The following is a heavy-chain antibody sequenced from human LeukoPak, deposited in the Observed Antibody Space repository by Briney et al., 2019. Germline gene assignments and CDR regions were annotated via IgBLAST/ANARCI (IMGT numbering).Heavy chain of an antibody. CDR2: ISAYNGNT. Sequence: GASVKVSCKASGYTFTGYFIHWARQAPGQGLEWMGWISAYNGNTNYAQKLQGRVTMTTDTSTSTAYMELRSLRSDDTDVYYCARDPRDDIPYWGQGTLVTVSS. J-gene: IGHJ4*02. CDR1: GYTFTGYF. D-gene: IGHD3-9*01. V-gene: IGHV1-18*01. CDR3: ARDPRDDIPY.